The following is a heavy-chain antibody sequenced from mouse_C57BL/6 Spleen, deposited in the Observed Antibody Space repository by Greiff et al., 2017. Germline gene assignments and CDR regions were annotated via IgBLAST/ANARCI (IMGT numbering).Heavy chain of an antibody. J-gene: IGHJ4*01. CDR1: GYTFTDYY. V-gene: IGHV1-26*01. CDR3: ARSSSGYDAMDY. CDR2: INPNNGGT. D-gene: IGHD3-2*02. Sequence: EVKLQQSGPELVKPGASVKISCKASGYTFTDYYMNWVKQSHGKSLEWIGDINPNNGGTSYNQKFKGKATLTVDKSSSTAYMELRSLTSEDSAVYYCARSSSGYDAMDYWGQGTSVTVSS.